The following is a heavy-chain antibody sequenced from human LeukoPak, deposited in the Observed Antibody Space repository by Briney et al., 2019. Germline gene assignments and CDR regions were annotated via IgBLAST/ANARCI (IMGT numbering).Heavy chain of an antibody. J-gene: IGHJ5*02. Sequence: SETLSLTCTVSGYSICSGYYWGWIRQPPGKGLEWIGNIYHSGNTYYNPSLKSRVTISVDTSKNQFSLKLSSVTAADTAVYYCARGRTMITFGGVIAPRDNWFDPWGQGTLVTVSS. V-gene: IGHV4-38-2*02. CDR2: IYHSGNT. CDR3: ARGRTMITFGGVIAPRDNWFDP. D-gene: IGHD3-16*02. CDR1: GYSICSGYY.